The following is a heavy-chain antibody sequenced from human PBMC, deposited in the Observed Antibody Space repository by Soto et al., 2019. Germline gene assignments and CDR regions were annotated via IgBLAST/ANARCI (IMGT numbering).Heavy chain of an antibody. D-gene: IGHD5-12*01. J-gene: IGHJ4*02. V-gene: IGHV1-3*01. CDR3: ARVSGYYLPDH. Sequence: ASVKVSCKASGYTFTNYATHWVRQAPGQRLEWMGWINAGNGNTKYSQKFQGRVTITRDTSASTAYMELSSLRSEDTAVYYCARVSGYYLPDHWGQGTLVTVSS. CDR1: GYTFTNYA. CDR2: INAGNGNT.